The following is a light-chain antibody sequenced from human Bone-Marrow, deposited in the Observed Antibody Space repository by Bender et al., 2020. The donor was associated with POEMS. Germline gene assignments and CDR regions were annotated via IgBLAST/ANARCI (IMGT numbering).Light chain of an antibody. CDR2: DVR. J-gene: IGLJ3*02. CDR3: SSYTTMSTWV. Sequence: QSALTQPASVSGSPGQSITIACTGTSSDVGNYNYVSWYQQHPGKAPKLVIFDVRDRPSGISNRFSGSKSGNRASLTISGLQADDEAYYYCSSYTTMSTWVFGGGTKLTVL. V-gene: IGLV2-14*03. CDR1: SSDVGNYNY.